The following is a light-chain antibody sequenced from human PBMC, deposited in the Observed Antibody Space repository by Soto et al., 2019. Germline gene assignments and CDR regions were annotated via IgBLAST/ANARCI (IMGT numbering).Light chain of an antibody. CDR3: QQYNSYSWT. CDR1: QSISSW. Sequence: DIQMTQSPSTLSASVGDRVTITCRASQSISSWLAWYQQKPGKAPKLLIYDAAILESGVPSRFSGSGSGTEFTLTISILQPDDVATYYCQQYNSYSWTFGQGTKVEIK. V-gene: IGKV1-5*01. J-gene: IGKJ1*01. CDR2: DAA.